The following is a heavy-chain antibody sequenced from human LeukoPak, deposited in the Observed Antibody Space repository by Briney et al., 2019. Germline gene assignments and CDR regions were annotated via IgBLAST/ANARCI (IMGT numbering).Heavy chain of an antibody. CDR1: GYTFTVYF. V-gene: IGHV1-2*02. CDR3: ARELNYDSSGYYFDY. J-gene: IGHJ4*02. CDR2: ISPNSGGT. D-gene: IGHD3-22*01. Sequence: ASVKVSFKASGYTFTVYFMHWVRQAPGQGLEWMGWISPNSGGTNYAQKFQGRVTMTRDTSISTAYMELSRLRSDDTAVYYCARELNYDSSGYYFDYWGQGTLVTVSS.